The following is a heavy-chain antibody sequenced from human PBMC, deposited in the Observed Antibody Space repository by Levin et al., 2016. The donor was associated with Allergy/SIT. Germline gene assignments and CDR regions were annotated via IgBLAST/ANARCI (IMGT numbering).Heavy chain of an antibody. CDR3: AKSRYSGYDFYYFDY. D-gene: IGHD5-12*01. J-gene: IGHJ4*02. CDR2: ISYDGSNK. Sequence: VRQAPGKGLEWVAVISYDGSNKYYADSVKGRFTISRDNSKNTLYLQMNSLRAEDTAVYYCAKSRYSGYDFYYFDYWGQGTLVTVSS. V-gene: IGHV3-30*18.